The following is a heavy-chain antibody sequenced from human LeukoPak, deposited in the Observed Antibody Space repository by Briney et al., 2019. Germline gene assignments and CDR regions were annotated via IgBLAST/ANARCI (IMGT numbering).Heavy chain of an antibody. D-gene: IGHD2-15*01. CDR1: GFSLSNARMA. CDR2: IFSNDEK. J-gene: IGHJ3*02. V-gene: IGHV2-26*01. Sequence: SGPVLVKPTETLTLTCTVSGFSLSNARMAVSWIRQPPGKALEWLAHIFSNDEKSYSTSLKSRLTISKDTSKSQVVLTMTNMDPVDTATYYCARIRTRGYCSGGSCYENDAFDIWGQGTMVTVSS. CDR3: ARIRTRGYCSGGSCYENDAFDI.